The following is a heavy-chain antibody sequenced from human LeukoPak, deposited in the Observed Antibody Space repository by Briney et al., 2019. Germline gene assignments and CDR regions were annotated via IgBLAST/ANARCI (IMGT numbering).Heavy chain of an antibody. V-gene: IGHV3-48*03. D-gene: IGHD2-15*01. Sequence: GRSLRLSCAAAGFSFSSYPMNWVRQAPGKGLEWVSRISSDGNTESYVDAPRGRFTMSRDNDKNSLFLLINSLRVEDTAVYYCARGSVNGPFVISLDLWGQGALVTVSS. CDR2: ISSDGNTE. J-gene: IGHJ4*02. CDR3: ARGSVNGPFVISLDL. CDR1: GFSFSSYP.